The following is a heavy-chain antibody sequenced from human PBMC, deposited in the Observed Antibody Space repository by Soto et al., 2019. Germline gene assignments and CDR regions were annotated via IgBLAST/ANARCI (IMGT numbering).Heavy chain of an antibody. CDR1: GFSLTTSEVG. CDR2: VYWNDDK. D-gene: IGHD3-10*01. Sequence: SGPTLVNPTQTLTLTCSFSGFSLTTSEVGVGWIRQPPGKALEWLALVYWNDDKHYRPSLKSRLTITKDTSKNQVVLIMTNMDPLDTGTYYCAHQGDYSSALTPDFDCWGQGTLVTVSS. CDR3: AHQGDYSSALTPDFDC. J-gene: IGHJ4*02. V-gene: IGHV2-5*01.